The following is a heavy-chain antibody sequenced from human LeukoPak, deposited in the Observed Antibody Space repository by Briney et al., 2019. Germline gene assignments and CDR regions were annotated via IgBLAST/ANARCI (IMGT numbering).Heavy chain of an antibody. Sequence: PGGSLRLSCAASGFTFNNYAMSWVRQAPGEGLEWVSTISGSGGSGSSTYYADSVKGRFTISRDNSNNTLYLQVNSLRAEDTAVYFCAKSRSSIAAAVNYWGQGTLVTVSS. CDR2: ISGSGGSGSST. J-gene: IGHJ4*02. V-gene: IGHV3-23*01. CDR3: AKSRSSIAAAVNY. D-gene: IGHD6-13*01. CDR1: GFTFNNYA.